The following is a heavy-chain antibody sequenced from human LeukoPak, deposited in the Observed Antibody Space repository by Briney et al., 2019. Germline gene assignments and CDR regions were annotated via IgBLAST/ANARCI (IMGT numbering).Heavy chain of an antibody. CDR1: GGTFSSYA. D-gene: IGHD4-17*01. V-gene: IGHV1-69*13. J-gene: IGHJ3*02. CDR3: ASATVTTFLITPNDAFDI. Sequence: SVKVSCKASGGTFSSYAISWVRQAPGQGLEWMGGIIPIFGTANYAQKFQGRVTITADESTSTAYMELSSLRSEDTAVYYCASATVTTFLITPNDAFDIWGQGTMVTVSS. CDR2: IIPIFGTA.